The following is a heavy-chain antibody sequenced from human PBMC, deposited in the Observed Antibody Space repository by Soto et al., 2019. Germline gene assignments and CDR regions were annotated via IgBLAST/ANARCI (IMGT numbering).Heavy chain of an antibody. D-gene: IGHD3-22*01. CDR1: GGTFSSYT. Sequence: GASVKVSCKASGGTFSSYTISWVRQAPGQGLEWMGRIIPILGMANYAQKFQGRVTITADKSTSTAYMELSSLRSEDTAVYYCAREGYYYDSSGGVNYYYGMDVWGQGTTVTVSS. J-gene: IGHJ6*02. CDR2: IIPILGMA. V-gene: IGHV1-69*04. CDR3: AREGYYYDSSGGVNYYYGMDV.